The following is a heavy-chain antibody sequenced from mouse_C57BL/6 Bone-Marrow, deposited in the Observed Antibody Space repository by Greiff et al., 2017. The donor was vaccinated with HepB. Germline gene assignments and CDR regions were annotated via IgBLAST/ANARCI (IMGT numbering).Heavy chain of an antibody. Sequence: QVQLQQSGAELVRPGTSVKVSCKASGYAFTNYLIEWVKQRPGQGLEWIGVINPGSGGTNYNEKFKGKATLTADKSSSTAYMQLSSLTSEDSAVYFCARSPFYYYGSSFDYWGQGTTLTVSS. CDR1: GYAFTNYL. J-gene: IGHJ2*01. D-gene: IGHD1-1*01. CDR3: ARSPFYYYGSSFDY. V-gene: IGHV1-54*01. CDR2: INPGSGGT.